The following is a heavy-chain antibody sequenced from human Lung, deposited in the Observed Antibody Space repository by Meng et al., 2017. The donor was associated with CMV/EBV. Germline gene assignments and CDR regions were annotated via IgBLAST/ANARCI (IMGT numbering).Heavy chain of an antibody. Sequence: GESXKISCAASGFTFSSYSMNWVRQAPGKGLEWVSFISSSSSYIYYGDSVKGRFTISRDNAKNSLYLQMNSLRAEDTAVYYCARAPGAARSEYGMDVWGQGTXVTVSS. CDR3: ARAPGAARSEYGMDV. CDR1: GFTFSSYS. J-gene: IGHJ6*02. D-gene: IGHD6-6*01. V-gene: IGHV3-21*01. CDR2: ISSSSSYI.